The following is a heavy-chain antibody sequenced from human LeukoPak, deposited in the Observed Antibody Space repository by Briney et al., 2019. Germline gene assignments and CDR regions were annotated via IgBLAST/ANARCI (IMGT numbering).Heavy chain of an antibody. V-gene: IGHV3-7*01. CDR2: IKQDGSEI. CDR1: GFNMSDYW. D-gene: IGHD1-14*01. Sequence: PGGSLRLSCIASGFNMSDYWMSWVRQAPGKGLEWVANIKQDGSEIYSGDSLKGRFTISRDNAKNSLYLQMNSLRAEDTAVYYCAREAAPEIGDWFDPWGQGTLVTVFS. J-gene: IGHJ5*02. CDR3: AREAAPEIGDWFDP.